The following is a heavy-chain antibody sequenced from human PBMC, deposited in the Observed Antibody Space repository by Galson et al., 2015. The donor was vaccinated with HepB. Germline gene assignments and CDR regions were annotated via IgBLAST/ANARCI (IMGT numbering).Heavy chain of an antibody. CDR1: GYTFTSYG. J-gene: IGHJ4*02. CDR3: ARVLDIVVVPAAIRRGFFDY. Sequence: SVKVSCKASGYTFTSYGISWVRQAPGQGLEWMGWISAYNGNTNYAQKLQGRVTMTTDTSTSTAYMELRSLRSDDTAVYYCARVLDIVVVPAAIRRGFFDYWGQGTLVTVSS. CDR2: ISAYNGNT. V-gene: IGHV1-18*04. D-gene: IGHD2-2*03.